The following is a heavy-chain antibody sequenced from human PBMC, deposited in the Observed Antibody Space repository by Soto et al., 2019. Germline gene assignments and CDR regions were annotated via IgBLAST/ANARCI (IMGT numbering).Heavy chain of an antibody. V-gene: IGHV4-39*01. CDR2: IYYSGST. J-gene: IGHJ5*02. CDR3: ATQEVGGSYVYTFDP. CDR1: GGSSSSNYY. Sequence: PSETLSLTCTVSGGSSSSNYYWGWIRQPPGKGLEWIGSIYYSGSTYYNPSLKSRVTISVDTSKNQFSLKLSSVTAADTAVYYCATQEVGGSYVYTFDPWGQGTLVTVS. D-gene: IGHD1-26*01.